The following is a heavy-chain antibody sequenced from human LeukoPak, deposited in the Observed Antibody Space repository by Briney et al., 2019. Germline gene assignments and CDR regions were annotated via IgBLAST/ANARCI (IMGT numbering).Heavy chain of an antibody. CDR3: AKEVPFGPMDV. Sequence: GGSLRLSCAASGFTFSSYAMSWVRQAPGKGLEWVSAISGNGGVTYYADSVKGRFTVSRDNSRNTVSLQINSLRAEDPAVYYCAKEVPFGPMDVWGQGTTVTVSS. CDR1: GFTFSSYA. CDR2: ISGNGGVT. J-gene: IGHJ6*02. V-gene: IGHV3-23*01. D-gene: IGHD3-10*01.